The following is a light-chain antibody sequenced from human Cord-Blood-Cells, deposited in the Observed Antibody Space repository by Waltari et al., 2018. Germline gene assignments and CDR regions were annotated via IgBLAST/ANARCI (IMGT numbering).Light chain of an antibody. V-gene: IGKV2-28*01. J-gene: IGKJ2*01. CDR2: LGS. CDR3: MQALQTPYT. Sequence: DIVMTQSPLSLPVTPVEPASISCRSSQSLLHSNGYNYLDLYLQKPGQSPQLLIYLGSNRASGVPDRFSGSGSGTDFTLKISRVEAEDVGVYYCMQALQTPYTFGQGTKLEIK. CDR1: QSLLHSNGYNY.